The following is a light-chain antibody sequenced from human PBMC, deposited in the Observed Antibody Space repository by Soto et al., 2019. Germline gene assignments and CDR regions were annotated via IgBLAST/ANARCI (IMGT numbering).Light chain of an antibody. CDR1: QSLSSN. V-gene: IGKV3-15*01. CDR2: GAS. Sequence: EIVMTQSPATLSVSPGEGATLSCRASQSLSSNLAWYQQKPGQAPRLLIYGASSRATGIPARFSGSGSGTEFTLTVSSLQSEDFGVYYCQQYNNWPRTFGQGTKVDIK. CDR3: QQYNNWPRT. J-gene: IGKJ1*01.